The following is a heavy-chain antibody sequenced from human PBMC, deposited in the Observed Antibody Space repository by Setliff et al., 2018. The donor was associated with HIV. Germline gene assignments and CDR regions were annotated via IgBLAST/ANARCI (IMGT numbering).Heavy chain of an antibody. Sequence: PSETLSLTCTVSGGSISSGSYYWSWIRQPAGKGLEWIGHIHTSGSTKYNPSLKSRVTISADTSKNQFSLNLSSVTAAETAVYYRARVGYHGSGRYSFDYWGQGTLVTVSS. CDR1: GGSISSGSYY. CDR3: ARVGYHGSGRYSFDY. J-gene: IGHJ4*02. CDR2: IHTSGST. V-gene: IGHV4-61*09. D-gene: IGHD3-10*01.